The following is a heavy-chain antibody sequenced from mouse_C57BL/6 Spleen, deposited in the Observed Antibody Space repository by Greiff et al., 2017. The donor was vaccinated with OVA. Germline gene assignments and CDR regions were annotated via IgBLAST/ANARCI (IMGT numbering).Heavy chain of an antibody. CDR2: ISDGGSYT. Sequence: EVHLVESGGGLVKPGGSLKLSCAASGFTFSSYAMSWVRQTPEKRLEWVATISDGGSYTYYPDNVKGRFTISRDNAKNNLYLQMSHLKSEDTAMYYCARSSGANSMDYWGQGTSVTVSS. D-gene: IGHD4-1*01. V-gene: IGHV5-4*01. CDR1: GFTFSSYA. J-gene: IGHJ4*01. CDR3: ARSSGANSMDY.